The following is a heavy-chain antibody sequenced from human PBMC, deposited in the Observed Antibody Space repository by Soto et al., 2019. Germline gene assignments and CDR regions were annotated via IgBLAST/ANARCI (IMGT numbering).Heavy chain of an antibody. Sequence: PSETLSLTCTVSGGSTSSYYWSWIRQPPGKGLEWIGYIYYSGSTNYNYNPSLKSRVTISVDASKNQFSLKLNSVTAADTAVYYCVRGPGEDDYYYHGMDVWGQGTTVTVYS. CDR2: IYYSGST. CDR3: VRGPGEDDYYYHGMDV. J-gene: IGHJ6*02. D-gene: IGHD7-27*01. V-gene: IGHV4-59*01. CDR1: GGSTSSYY.